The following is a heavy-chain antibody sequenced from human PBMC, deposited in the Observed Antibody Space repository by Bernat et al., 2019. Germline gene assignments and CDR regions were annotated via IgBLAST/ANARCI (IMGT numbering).Heavy chain of an antibody. CDR2: ISGSGGST. CDR3: AKDLYDFWSGYPEGGFDY. D-gene: IGHD3-3*01. Sequence: EVQLVESGGGLVQPGGSLRLSCAASGFTFSSYAMSWVRQAPGKGLEWVSAISGSGGSTYDADSVKGRFTISRDNSKNTLYLKMNSLRAEDTAVYYCAKDLYDFWSGYPEGGFDYWGQGTLVTVSS. V-gene: IGHV3-23*04. CDR1: GFTFSSYA. J-gene: IGHJ4*02.